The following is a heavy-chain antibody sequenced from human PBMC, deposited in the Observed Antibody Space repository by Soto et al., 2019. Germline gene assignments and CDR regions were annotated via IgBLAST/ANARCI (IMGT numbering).Heavy chain of an antibody. CDR1: GYTFTGYY. V-gene: IGHV1-2*04. J-gene: IGHJ4*02. CDR3: ARGDSGYYFYYFGY. CDR2: INPNSGGT. D-gene: IGHD3-22*01. Sequence: GASVKVSCKASGYTFTGYYMHWVRQAPGQGLEWMGWINPNSGGTNYAQKFQGWVTMTRDTSISTAYMELSRLRSDDTAVYYCARGDSGYYFYYFGYWGQGTLVTVSS.